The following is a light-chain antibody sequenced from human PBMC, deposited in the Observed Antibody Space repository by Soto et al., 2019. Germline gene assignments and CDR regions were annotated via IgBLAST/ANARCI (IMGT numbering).Light chain of an antibody. CDR1: QNINSY. CDR2: AAS. CDR3: LESYNTVT. J-gene: IGKJ3*01. Sequence: DIQMTQSPSTLSASVGDRVTITCRASQNINSYLNWYQQKPGRAPKLLIYAASYLQSGVPSRFSGTGSGTDFTLTISSLQPEDFATYYCLESYNTVTLGPGTKVDIK. V-gene: IGKV1-39*01.